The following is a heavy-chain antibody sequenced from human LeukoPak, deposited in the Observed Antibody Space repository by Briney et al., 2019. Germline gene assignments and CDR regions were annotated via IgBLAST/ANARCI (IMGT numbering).Heavy chain of an antibody. CDR1: GFTFSGSA. J-gene: IGHJ4*02. Sequence: PGGSLKPSCAASGFTFSGSAMHWVRQASGKGLEWVGRIRSKANSYATAYAASVKGRFTISRDDSKNTAYLQMNSLKTEDTAVYYCTRHVMGVGATDYFDYWGQGTLVTVSS. CDR3: TRHVMGVGATDYFDY. V-gene: IGHV3-73*01. D-gene: IGHD1-26*01. CDR2: IRSKANSYAT.